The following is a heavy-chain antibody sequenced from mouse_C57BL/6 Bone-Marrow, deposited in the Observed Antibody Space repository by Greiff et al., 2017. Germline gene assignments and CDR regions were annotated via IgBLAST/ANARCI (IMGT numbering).Heavy chain of an antibody. CDR2: IGSGGST. CDR3: ARTGHGSRGYYAMDY. CDR1: GFSLTSYG. Sequence: VQLQQSGPGLVQPSQSLSITCTVSGFSLTSYGVHWVRQSPGKGLEWLGVIGSGGSTDYNAAFISRLSISKDNSKSQVFFKMNSLQADDTAIYYCARTGHGSRGYYAMDYWGQGTSVTVSS. J-gene: IGHJ4*01. V-gene: IGHV2-2*01. D-gene: IGHD1-1*01.